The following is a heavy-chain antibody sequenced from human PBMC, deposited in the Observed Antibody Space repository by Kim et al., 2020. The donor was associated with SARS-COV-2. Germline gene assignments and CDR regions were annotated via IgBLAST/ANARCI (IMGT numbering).Heavy chain of an antibody. Sequence: SETLSLTCTVSGGSVSSGSYYWSWIRQPPGKGLEWIGYIYYSGSTNYNPSLKSRVTISVDTSKNQFSLKLSSVTAADTAVYYCARDSAGAPGYFDYWGQG. D-gene: IGHD7-27*01. CDR1: GGSVSSGSYY. V-gene: IGHV4-61*01. CDR2: IYYSGST. CDR3: ARDSAGAPGYFDY. J-gene: IGHJ4*02.